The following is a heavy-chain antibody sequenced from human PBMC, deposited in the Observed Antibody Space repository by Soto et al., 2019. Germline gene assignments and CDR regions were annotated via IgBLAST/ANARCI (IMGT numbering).Heavy chain of an antibody. V-gene: IGHV1-69*13. Sequence: SVKVSCKASGGTFSSYAISWVRQAPGQGLEWMGGIIPIFGTANYAQKFQGRVTITADESTSTAYMELSSLRSEDTAVYYCARGPDGYNLYDAFDIWGQGTMVTVSS. CDR2: IIPIFGTA. CDR1: GGTFSSYA. D-gene: IGHD1-1*01. CDR3: ARGPDGYNLYDAFDI. J-gene: IGHJ3*02.